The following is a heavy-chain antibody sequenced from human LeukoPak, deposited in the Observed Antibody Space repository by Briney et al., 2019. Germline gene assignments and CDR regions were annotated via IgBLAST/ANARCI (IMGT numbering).Heavy chain of an antibody. CDR1: GFTVSSNY. J-gene: IGHJ4*02. CDR3: ARDHYYDSSGYQNYFDY. Sequence: GGSLRLSCAASGFTVSSNYMSWVRQAPGKGPEWVSVIYSGGSTYYADSVKGRFTISRDNSKNMLYLQMNSLRAEDTAVYYCARDHYYDSSGYQNYFDYWGQGTLVTVSS. D-gene: IGHD3-22*01. CDR2: IYSGGST. V-gene: IGHV3-66*01.